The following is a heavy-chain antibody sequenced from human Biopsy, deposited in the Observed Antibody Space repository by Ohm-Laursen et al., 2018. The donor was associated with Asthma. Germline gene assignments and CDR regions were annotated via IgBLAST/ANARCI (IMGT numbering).Heavy chain of an antibody. Sequence: PSDTLSLTCRVSGGYTGSSDHHWAWIRQAPGKGLEWIGFVFRSGSTHYSRSLERRVSISIDTATNEFSMKLWSVTPADTAVYFCARVVSYGDIYFGIDVWGPGNTVVVS. D-gene: IGHD4-17*01. CDR1: GGYTGSSDHH. V-gene: IGHV4-30-4*02. CDR3: ARVVSYGDIYFGIDV. J-gene: IGHJ6*02. CDR2: VFRSGST.